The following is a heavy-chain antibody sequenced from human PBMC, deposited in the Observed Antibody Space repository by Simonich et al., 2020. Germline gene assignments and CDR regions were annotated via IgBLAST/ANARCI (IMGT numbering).Heavy chain of an antibody. CDR1: GYSISSGYY. Sequence: QVQLQESGPGLVKPSETLSLTCAVSGYSISSGYYGGWIRQPPGKGLEWIGMIYHKGGTADNPSLKSRVTISVDTSKNHFSLKLSFVTAADTAVYYCARVGYSNYYYYGMDVWGQGTTVTVSS. CDR2: IYHKGGT. V-gene: IGHV4-38-2*01. CDR3: ARVGYSNYYYYGMDV. J-gene: IGHJ6*02. D-gene: IGHD6-13*01.